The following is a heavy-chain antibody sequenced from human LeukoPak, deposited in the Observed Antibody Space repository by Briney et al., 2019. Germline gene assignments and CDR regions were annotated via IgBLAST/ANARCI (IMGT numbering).Heavy chain of an antibody. Sequence: GGSLRLLCATSVFIFRLYWMRWVRHARGKGREWVAYLRPDGCAKLYMDSVKGRFTITTDNAKNSLYLQMSSLRAEDTAVYYCAGQSRLGYCSGGSCDSQPFDPWGQGTLVTVSS. V-gene: IGHV3-7*01. J-gene: IGHJ5*02. CDR3: AGQSRLGYCSGGSCDSQPFDP. CDR1: VFIFRLYW. CDR2: LRPDGCAK. D-gene: IGHD2-15*01.